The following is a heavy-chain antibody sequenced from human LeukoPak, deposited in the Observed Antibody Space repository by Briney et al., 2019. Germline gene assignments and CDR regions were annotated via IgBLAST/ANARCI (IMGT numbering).Heavy chain of an antibody. V-gene: IGHV1-46*01. D-gene: IGHD6-6*01. CDR2: INPTGGST. Sequence: ASVKVSCKASGYTLPSYFMHWVRQAPGQGLEWMGIINPTGGSTTYAQKFQGRVTMTRDASTSTVYMELSSLRSDDTAVYYCARTAARRFDYWGQGTLVTVSS. J-gene: IGHJ4*02. CDR1: GYTLPSYF. CDR3: ARTAARRFDY.